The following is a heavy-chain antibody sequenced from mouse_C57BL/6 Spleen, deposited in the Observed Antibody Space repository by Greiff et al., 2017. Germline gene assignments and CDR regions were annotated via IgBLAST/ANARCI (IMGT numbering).Heavy chain of an antibody. Sequence: VKLQQSGAELARPGASVKMSCKASGYTFTSYTMHWVKQRPGQGLEWIGYINPSSGYTKYNQKFKDKATLTADKSSSTAYMQLSSLTSEDSAVYYCARALYYGSSYWYFDVWGTGTTVTVSS. CDR1: GYTFTSYT. J-gene: IGHJ1*03. D-gene: IGHD1-1*01. CDR3: ARALYYGSSYWYFDV. CDR2: INPSSGYT. V-gene: IGHV1-4*01.